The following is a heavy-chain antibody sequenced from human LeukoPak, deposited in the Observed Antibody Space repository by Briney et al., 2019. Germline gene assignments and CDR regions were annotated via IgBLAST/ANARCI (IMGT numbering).Heavy chain of an antibody. CDR1: GFTFSSYA. V-gene: IGHV3-23*01. CDR3: AKSLGVGGYTRYKGFDQ. J-gene: IGHJ4*02. D-gene: IGHD5-24*01. CDR2: ISGSDGST. Sequence: GGSLRLSCAASGFTFSSYAMNWVRQAPGKGLEWVSSISGSDGSTYYADFVEGRFTISRDNSKNTLHLQMNSLRAEDTAVYYCAKSLGVGGYTRYKGFDQWGQGTLVPVSS.